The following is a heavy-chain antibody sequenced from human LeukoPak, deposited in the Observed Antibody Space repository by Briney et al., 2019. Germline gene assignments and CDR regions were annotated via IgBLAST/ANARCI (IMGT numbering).Heavy chain of an antibody. Sequence: PGGSLRLPCAASGFTFSSYAMHWVRQAPGKGLEWVAVISYDGSNKYYADSVKGRFTISRDNSKNTLYLQMNSLRAEDTAVYYRARAITIRGGYFDYWGQGTLVTVSS. CDR2: ISYDGSNK. V-gene: IGHV3-30-3*01. CDR3: ARAITIRGGYFDY. D-gene: IGHD3-9*01. J-gene: IGHJ4*02. CDR1: GFTFSSYA.